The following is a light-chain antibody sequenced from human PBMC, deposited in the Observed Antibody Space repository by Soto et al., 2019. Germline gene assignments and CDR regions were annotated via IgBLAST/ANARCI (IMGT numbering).Light chain of an antibody. J-gene: IGLJ1*01. CDR3: SSYTSSSTLYV. CDR1: SSDVGGYNY. Sequence: ALTQPASVSGSPGRSISISCTGTSSDVGGYNYVCWYKQHPGKAPQLMIYEVTNRPSGVPDRFSGSKSGNTASLTISGLQAEDEADYYCSSYTSSSTLYVFGTGTKVTVL. V-gene: IGLV2-14*01. CDR2: EVT.